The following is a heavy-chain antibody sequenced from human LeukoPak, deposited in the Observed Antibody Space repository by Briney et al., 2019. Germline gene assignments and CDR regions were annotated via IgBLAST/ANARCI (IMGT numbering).Heavy chain of an antibody. CDR1: GFTFSSYG. Sequence: GGSLRLSCAASGFTFSSYGMHWVRQAPGKGLEWVAVISYDGSNKYYADSVKGRFTISRDKSKNTLYLQMNSLRAEDTAVYYCAKDPQWRLRGGAVSYDYYFDSWGQGTLVTVSS. V-gene: IGHV3-30*18. CDR2: ISYDGSNK. D-gene: IGHD3-16*01. CDR3: AKDPQWRLRGGAVSYDYYFDS. J-gene: IGHJ4*02.